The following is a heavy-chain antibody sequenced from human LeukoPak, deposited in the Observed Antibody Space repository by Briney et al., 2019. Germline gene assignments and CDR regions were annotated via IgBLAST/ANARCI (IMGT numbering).Heavy chain of an antibody. Sequence: ASVKVSCKASGYTCTSCGSSWVRQAPGQGLEWMGWISAYNGNTNYAQKLQGRVTMATDTSTSTAYMEQSSLRSDAAAVSYCARDHSPGIAVDGPKWFDPWGHRTLVTVSS. CDR1: GYTCTSCG. CDR2: ISAYNGNT. CDR3: ARDHSPGIAVDGPKWFDP. D-gene: IGHD6-19*01. V-gene: IGHV1-18*04. J-gene: IGHJ5*02.